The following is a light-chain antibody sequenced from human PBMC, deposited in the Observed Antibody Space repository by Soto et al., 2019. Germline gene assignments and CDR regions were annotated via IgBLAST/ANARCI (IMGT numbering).Light chain of an antibody. Sequence: QSVRTQPPSASGTPGQRVTLSCSGSSSNIGSNTVNWYQQFPGTAPKLLMYNYNQRPSGVPDRFSGSNSGTSASLAISGLQSEDEADYYCAAWDVSLKNVLFGGGTKLTVL. CDR2: NYN. J-gene: IGLJ2*01. CDR1: SSNIGSNT. CDR3: AAWDVSLKNVL. V-gene: IGLV1-44*01.